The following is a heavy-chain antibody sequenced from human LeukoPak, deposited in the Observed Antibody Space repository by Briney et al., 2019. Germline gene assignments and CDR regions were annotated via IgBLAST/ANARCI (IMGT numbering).Heavy chain of an antibody. CDR2: SGSGGGT. D-gene: IGHD4-11*01. Sequence: GGSLRLSCAASGFTLSSSAMSWVRQAPGKGLEWASSSGSGGGTYYSDSVKGRFTISRESSKNTLDLQMNSLRAEDTAVYYCAKRGREITTFLYYFDYWGQGTLVTVSS. V-gene: IGHV3-23*01. J-gene: IGHJ4*02. CDR3: AKRGREITTFLYYFDY. CDR1: GFTLSSSA.